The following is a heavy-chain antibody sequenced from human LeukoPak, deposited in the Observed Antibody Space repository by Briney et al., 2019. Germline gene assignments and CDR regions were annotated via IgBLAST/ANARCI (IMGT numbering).Heavy chain of an antibody. V-gene: IGHV3-30*18. CDR3: AKCRGSSWLLDY. J-gene: IGHJ4*02. CDR2: ISYDGSNK. Sequence: LSLTCTVSGGSISSSSYYWGWIRQPPGKGLEWVAVISYDGSNKYYADSVKGRFTISRDNSKNTLYLQMNSLRGEDTAVYYCAKCRGSSWLLDYWGQGTLVTVSS. CDR1: GGSISSSS. D-gene: IGHD6-13*01.